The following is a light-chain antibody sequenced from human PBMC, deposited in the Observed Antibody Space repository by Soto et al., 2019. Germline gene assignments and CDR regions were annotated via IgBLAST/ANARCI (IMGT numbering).Light chain of an antibody. J-gene: IGKJ1*01. V-gene: IGKV3-20*01. CDR3: QQYGSSPLT. CDR1: ESVSSSY. Sequence: EIVLTQSPGTLSLSPGERASLSCRASESVSSSYLACYQQKPGQAPRLLIYSASSRATGIPYRFSGSGSGTDFTLTIGSLEPEDFAVYYCQQYGSSPLTFGQGTKVELK. CDR2: SAS.